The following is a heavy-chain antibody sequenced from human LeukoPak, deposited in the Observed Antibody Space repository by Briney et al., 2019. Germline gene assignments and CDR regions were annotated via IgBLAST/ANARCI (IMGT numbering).Heavy chain of an antibody. CDR2: INPSGGST. CDR1: GYSFTSHY. D-gene: IGHD3-3*01. Sequence: ASVKVSCKASGYSFTSHYMHWVRQAPGQGLEWMGIINPSGGSTTYAQKFQGRVTMTTDPSTSTIYMELSRPRTEGTAFYYCSRGFYGFSLWGQGTRVTVSS. CDR3: SRGFYGFSL. V-gene: IGHV1-46*01. J-gene: IGHJ4*02.